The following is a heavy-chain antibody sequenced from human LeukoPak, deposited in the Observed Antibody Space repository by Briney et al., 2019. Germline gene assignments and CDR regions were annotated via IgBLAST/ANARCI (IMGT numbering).Heavy chain of an antibody. D-gene: IGHD3-3*01. CDR1: GYTFTSYG. CDR3: ARDPLAQYYDFWSGYSYSFDY. J-gene: IGHJ4*02. V-gene: IGHV1-18*01. CDR2: ISAYNGNT. Sequence: ASVKVSCKASGYTFTSYGISWVRQAPGQGLEWMGWISAYNGNTNYAQKLQGRVTMTTDRSTSTAYMELRSLRSDDTAVYYCARDPLAQYYDFWSGYSYSFDYWGQGTLVTVSS.